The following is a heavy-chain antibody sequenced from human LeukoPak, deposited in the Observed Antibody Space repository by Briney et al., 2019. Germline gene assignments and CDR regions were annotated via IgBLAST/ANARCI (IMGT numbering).Heavy chain of an antibody. D-gene: IGHD3-10*01. CDR1: GYTFTGYY. CDR3: ARVNSNYYGSGSYHTVIDY. V-gene: IGHV1-2*02. Sequence: GASVKVSCKASGYTFTGYYMHWVRQAPGQGLEWMGWINPNSGGTNYAQKFQGRVTMTRDTSISTAYMELSRLRSDDTAVYYCARVNSNYYGSGSYHTVIDYWGQGTLVTVSS. J-gene: IGHJ4*02. CDR2: INPNSGGT.